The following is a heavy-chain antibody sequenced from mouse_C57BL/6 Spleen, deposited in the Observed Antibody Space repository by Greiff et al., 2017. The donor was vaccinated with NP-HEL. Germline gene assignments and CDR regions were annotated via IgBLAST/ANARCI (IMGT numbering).Heavy chain of an antibody. CDR1: GFSLTSYG. J-gene: IGHJ4*01. CDR2: IWSDGST. Sequence: QVQLQQSGPGLVAPSQSLSITCTVSGFSLTSYGVHWVRQPPGKGLEWLVVIWSDGSTTYNSALKSRLSISKDNSKSQVFLKMNSLQTDDTAMYYCARHEDYGNYGAMDYWGQGTSVTVSS. CDR3: ARHEDYGNYGAMDY. D-gene: IGHD2-1*01. V-gene: IGHV2-6-1*01.